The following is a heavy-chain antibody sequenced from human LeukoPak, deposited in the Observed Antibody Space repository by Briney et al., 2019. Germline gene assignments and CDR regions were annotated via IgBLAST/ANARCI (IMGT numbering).Heavy chain of an antibody. CDR1: GGSISSSSYY. J-gene: IGHJ4*02. Sequence: SETLFLTCTVSGGSISSSSYYWGWIRLPPGKGLEWIGSIYYSGSTYYNPSLKSRVTISVDTSKNQFSLKLSSVTAADTAVYYCARLDGYSGYEHNYWGQGNLVTVSS. CDR3: ARLDGYSGYEHNY. D-gene: IGHD5-12*01. CDR2: IYYSGST. V-gene: IGHV4-39*01.